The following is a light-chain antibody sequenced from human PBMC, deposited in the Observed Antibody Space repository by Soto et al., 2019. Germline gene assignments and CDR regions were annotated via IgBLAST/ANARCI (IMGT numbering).Light chain of an antibody. CDR2: AAS. J-gene: IGKJ5*01. CDR1: QSVSASY. Sequence: EIVLTQSPGTLSLSPGEIATLSCRASQSVSASYLAWYQQKPGQAPRLLIYAASSRATGIPDRFSGSGSGTDFTLTINRLEPEDFAVYYCQQYGSSITFGQGTRLEIK. V-gene: IGKV3-20*01. CDR3: QQYGSSIT.